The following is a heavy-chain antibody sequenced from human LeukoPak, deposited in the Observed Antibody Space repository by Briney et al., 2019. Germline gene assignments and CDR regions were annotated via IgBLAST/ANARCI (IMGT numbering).Heavy chain of an antibody. Sequence: ASVKVSCKPSGYIFTGNYMHWVRQAPGQGLEWMGWINPNSGGTNYGQKFQGRVTMTRDTSINTAYMELSRLRFDDTAVYYCARVWRCSNGVCPDVFDYWGQGTLVTVSS. CDR3: ARVWRCSNGVCPDVFDY. V-gene: IGHV1-2*02. CDR2: INPNSGGT. D-gene: IGHD2-8*01. J-gene: IGHJ4*02. CDR1: GYIFTGNY.